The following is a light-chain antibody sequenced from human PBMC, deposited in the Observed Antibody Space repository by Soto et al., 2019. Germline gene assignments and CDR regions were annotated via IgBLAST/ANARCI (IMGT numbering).Light chain of an antibody. CDR3: QQYGPSPELT. Sequence: EIVLTQSPGTLSLSPGESATLSCRASQSVSSYLAWYRQKPGQAPRLLIYDASSRATGIPDRFSGSGSGTDFTLTISRLEPEDVAVYYCQQYGPSPELTFGGGTKVEIE. CDR2: DAS. J-gene: IGKJ4*01. CDR1: QSVSSY. V-gene: IGKV3-20*01.